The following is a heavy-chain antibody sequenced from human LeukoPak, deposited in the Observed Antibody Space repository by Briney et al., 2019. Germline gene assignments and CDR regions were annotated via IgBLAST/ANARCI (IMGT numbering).Heavy chain of an antibody. J-gene: IGHJ6*02. CDR2: IYYSGST. D-gene: IGHD5-12*01. Sequence: TGGSLRLSCAASGFTFSSYAMSWIRQPPGKGLEWIGYIYYSGSTNYNPSLKSRVTISVDTSKKQFSLKVSSVTAADTAVYYCARGSSDYYYGMDVWGQGTTVTVSS. V-gene: IGHV4-59*01. CDR1: GFTFSSYA. CDR3: ARGSSDYYYGMDV.